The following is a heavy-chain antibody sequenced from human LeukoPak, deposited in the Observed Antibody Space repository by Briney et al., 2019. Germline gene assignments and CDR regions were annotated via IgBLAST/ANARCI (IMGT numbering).Heavy chain of an antibody. V-gene: IGHV1-18*01. D-gene: IGHD6-19*01. Sequence: ASVTVSCKASGYTFTSYGISWVRQAPGQGLEWMGWISAYNGNTNYAQKLQGRVTMTTDTSTSTSYMELRSLRSDNTAVYYCAREIAVAGTGFDYWGQGTLVTVSS. J-gene: IGHJ4*02. CDR3: AREIAVAGTGFDY. CDR2: ISAYNGNT. CDR1: GYTFTSYG.